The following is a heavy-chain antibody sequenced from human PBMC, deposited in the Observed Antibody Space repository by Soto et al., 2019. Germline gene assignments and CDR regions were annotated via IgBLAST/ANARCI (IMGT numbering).Heavy chain of an antibody. J-gene: IGHJ4*02. Sequence: GGSLRLSCAASGFTVSSNYMSWVRQAPGKGLEWVSVIYSGGSTYYADSVKGRFTISRDNSKNTLYLQMNSLRAEDTAVYYCARDEDPYYYGSGSYPAGDYWGQGTLVTVSS. V-gene: IGHV3-53*01. CDR3: ARDEDPYYYGSGSYPAGDY. CDR2: IYSGGST. CDR1: GFTVSSNY. D-gene: IGHD3-10*01.